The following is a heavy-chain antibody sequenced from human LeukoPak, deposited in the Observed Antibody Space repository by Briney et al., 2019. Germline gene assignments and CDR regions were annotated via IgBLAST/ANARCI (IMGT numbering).Heavy chain of an antibody. D-gene: IGHD3-10*01. CDR2: IYHSGST. Sequence: SETLSLTCAVSGYSISSGYYWCWIRQPPGKSLEWIGSIYHSGSTYYNPSLKNRVTISVDTSKNQFSLKLSSVTAADTAVYYCARDRELLWFGELSEYYYMDVWGKGTTVTVSS. V-gene: IGHV4-38-2*02. J-gene: IGHJ6*03. CDR3: ARDRELLWFGELSEYYYMDV. CDR1: GYSISSGYY.